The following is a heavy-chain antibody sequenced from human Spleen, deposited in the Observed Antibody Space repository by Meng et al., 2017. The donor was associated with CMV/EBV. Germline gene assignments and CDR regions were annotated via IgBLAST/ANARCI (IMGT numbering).Heavy chain of an antibody. CDR3: AMVGTSRGGLFDY. D-gene: IGHD4/OR15-4a*01. Sequence: ASVKVSCKASDYTFITYGFAWVRQAPGQGLEWLGWISTDDGNTDYAQKVQGRVSMTADTSTSTAYMELRRLRSDDTAVYYCAMVGTSRGGLFDYWGQGTLVTVSS. J-gene: IGHJ4*02. CDR1: DYTFITYG. V-gene: IGHV1-18*01. CDR2: ISTDDGNT.